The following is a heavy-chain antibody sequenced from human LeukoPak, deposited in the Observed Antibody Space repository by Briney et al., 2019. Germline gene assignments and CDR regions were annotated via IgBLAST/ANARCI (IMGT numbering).Heavy chain of an antibody. CDR2: INHSGST. Sequence: SETLSLTCAVYGGSFSGYYWSWIRQPPGKGLEWIGEINHSGSTNYNPSLKSRVTISVDTSKNQFSLKLSSVTAADTAVYYCESSRYYYDSSGLDYWGQGTLVTVSS. J-gene: IGHJ4*02. V-gene: IGHV4-34*01. CDR3: ESSRYYYDSSGLDY. D-gene: IGHD3-22*01. CDR1: GGSFSGYY.